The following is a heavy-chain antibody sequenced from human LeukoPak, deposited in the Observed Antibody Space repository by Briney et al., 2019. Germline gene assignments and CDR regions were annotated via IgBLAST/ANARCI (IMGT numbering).Heavy chain of an antibody. CDR1: GFTFSSYA. V-gene: IGHV4-34*01. CDR2: INHSGST. D-gene: IGHD3-3*01. Sequence: GSLRLSCAASGFTFSSYAMSWVRQPPGKGLEWIGEINHSGSTNYNPSLKSRVTISVDTSKNQFSLKLSSVTAADTAVYYCARFLGRFDYWGQGTLVTVSS. J-gene: IGHJ4*02. CDR3: ARFLGRFDY.